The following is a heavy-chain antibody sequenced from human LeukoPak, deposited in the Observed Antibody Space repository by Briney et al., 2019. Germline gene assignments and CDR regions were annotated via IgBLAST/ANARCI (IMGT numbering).Heavy chain of an antibody. CDR2: IYSSGMT. Sequence: GGSLRLSCAASVFTVSSNYMSWVRQAPGKGLEWVSVIYSSGMTYYADSVKGRFTISRDNSKNTLYLHMNSLRAEDTAVYYCARDLYGVSHDYWGQGTLVTVSS. CDR1: VFTVSSNY. J-gene: IGHJ4*02. V-gene: IGHV3-53*01. CDR3: ARDLYGVSHDY. D-gene: IGHD4-17*01.